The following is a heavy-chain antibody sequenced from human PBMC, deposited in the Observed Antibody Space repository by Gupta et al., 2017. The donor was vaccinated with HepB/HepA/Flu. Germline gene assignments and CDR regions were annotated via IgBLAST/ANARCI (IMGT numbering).Heavy chain of an antibody. CDR1: GFSLSNARMG. J-gene: IGHJ5*02. CDR3: ARVYSSGWSCSKKYNWFDP. Sequence: QVTLKASGPVLVKPTETLTLACTVPGFSLSNARMGVCWIRQPPGKALEWLAHIFSNDEKSYSTSLKSSLTITKDTTKSQVVLIMTNMDPVDTATYYGARVYSSGWSCSKKYNWFDPWGQGTLVTVSS. D-gene: IGHD6-19*01. CDR2: IFSNDEK. V-gene: IGHV2-26*01.